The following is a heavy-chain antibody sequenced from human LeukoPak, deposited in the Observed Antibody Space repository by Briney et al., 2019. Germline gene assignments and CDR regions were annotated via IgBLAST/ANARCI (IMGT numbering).Heavy chain of an antibody. V-gene: IGHV3-74*01. Sequence: GGSLRLSCAASGFTFSSYWMHWVRQAPGKGLVWVSRINSDGSSTSYADSVKGRFTISRDNAKNTLYLQMNSLRAEDTAVYYCARGPQWEPFDYWGQGTLATVSS. CDR2: INSDGSST. CDR1: GFTFSSYW. CDR3: ARGPQWEPFDY. J-gene: IGHJ4*02. D-gene: IGHD1-26*01.